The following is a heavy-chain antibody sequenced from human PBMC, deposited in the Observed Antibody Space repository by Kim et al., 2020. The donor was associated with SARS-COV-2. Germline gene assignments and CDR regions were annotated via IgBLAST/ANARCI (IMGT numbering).Heavy chain of an antibody. CDR2: IYYSGST. V-gene: IGHV4-59*01. CDR1: GGSISSYY. CDR3: AGRYNWNDDWFYP. D-gene: IGHD1-1*01. J-gene: IGHJ5*01. Sequence: SETLSLTCTVSGGSISSYYWSWIRQPPGKGLEWIGYIYYSGSTNYNPSLKSRVTISVDTSKNQFSLKLSSVTAADTAVYYCAGRYNWNDDWFYPWGQGT.